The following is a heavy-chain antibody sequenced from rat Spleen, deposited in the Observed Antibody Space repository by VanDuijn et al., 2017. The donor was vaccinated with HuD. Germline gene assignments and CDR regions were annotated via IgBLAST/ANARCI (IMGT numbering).Heavy chain of an antibody. J-gene: IGHJ4*01. V-gene: IGHV5-7*01. CDR3: ARTLGYYVMDA. CDR1: GFTFSDYN. Sequence: EVQLVESGGGLVQPGRSLKLSCAASGFTFSDYNMAWVRQAPKKGLEWVATISYDGSSTYYRDSVKGRFTISRDNAKRNLYLQMDSLRSEDTATYYCARTLGYYVMDAWGQGASVTVSS. D-gene: IGHD4-6*01. CDR2: ISYDGSST.